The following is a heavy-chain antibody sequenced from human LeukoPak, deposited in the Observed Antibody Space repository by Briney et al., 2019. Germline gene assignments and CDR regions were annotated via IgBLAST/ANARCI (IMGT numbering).Heavy chain of an antibody. J-gene: IGHJ6*02. CDR2: ISTGSSTT. CDR1: EFAFSTYN. CDR3: ASQGGLLWFGELSGGMDV. D-gene: IGHD3-10*01. Sequence: GGSLRLSCAASEFAFSTYNMNWVRQAPGKGLEWVSYISTGSSTTYYADSVKGRFTISRDNSKNTLYLQMNSLRAEDTAVYYCASQGGLLWFGELSGGMDVWGQGTTVTVSS. V-gene: IGHV3-48*01.